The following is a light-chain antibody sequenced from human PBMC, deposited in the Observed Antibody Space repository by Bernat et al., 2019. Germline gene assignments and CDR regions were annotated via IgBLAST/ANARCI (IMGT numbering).Light chain of an antibody. J-gene: IGKJ2*01. Sequence: DIQMTQSPSTLSASVGDRVTITCRASQSISPWLAWYQQRPGKAPKLLIYQASSVESGVSSRFSGSGSGTEFTLTISSLQLDDFATYFCQQYSSYPYTFGQGTKLEIK. CDR1: QSISPW. V-gene: IGKV1-5*03. CDR2: QAS. CDR3: QQYSSYPYT.